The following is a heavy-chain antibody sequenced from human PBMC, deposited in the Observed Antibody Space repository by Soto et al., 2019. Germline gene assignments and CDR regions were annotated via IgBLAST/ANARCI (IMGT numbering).Heavy chain of an antibody. CDR1: GFTVSNNY. V-gene: IGHV3-53*01. J-gene: IGHJ4*02. CDR2: IYSGGYT. D-gene: IGHD3-16*01. CDR3: AADGGGGGY. Sequence: EVQLVESGGGLIQPGGSLRLSCAVSGFTVSNNYMSWVRQAPGKGLEGVSVIYSGGYTAYGDSVKGRFTISRDNSNKTLSLQKNAQRADASAFYFCAADGGGGGYWGQGTLVTVSS.